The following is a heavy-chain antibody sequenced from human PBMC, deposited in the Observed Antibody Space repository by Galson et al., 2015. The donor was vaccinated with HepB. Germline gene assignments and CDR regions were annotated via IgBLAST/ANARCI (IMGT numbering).Heavy chain of an antibody. CDR2: INPSGGST. J-gene: IGHJ4*02. CDR1: GYTFTSYY. D-gene: IGHD6-13*01. CDR3: ARDAVIAAAGMKAGFDY. Sequence: SVKVSCKASGYTFTSYYMHWVRQAPGQGLEWMGIINPSGGSTSYAQKFQGRVTMTRDTSTSTVYMELSSLRSEDTAVYYCARDAVIAAAGMKAGFDYWGQGTLVTVSS. V-gene: IGHV1-46*01.